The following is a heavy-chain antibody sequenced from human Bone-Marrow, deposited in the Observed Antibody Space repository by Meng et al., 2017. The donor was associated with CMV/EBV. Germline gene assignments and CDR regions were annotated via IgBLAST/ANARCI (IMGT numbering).Heavy chain of an antibody. CDR1: GGSISSSSYY. D-gene: IGHD3-3*01. CDR3: ARSKTTPITFFGVVTQY. V-gene: IGHV4-39*07. CDR2: IYYSGST. J-gene: IGHJ4*02. Sequence: GSLRLSCTVSGGSISSSSYYWGWIRQPPGKGLEWIGSIYYSGSTYYNPSLKSRVTISVNTTKNQFSLKLSPVTAADTAVYYCARSKTTPITFFGVVTQYWGQGALVTVSS.